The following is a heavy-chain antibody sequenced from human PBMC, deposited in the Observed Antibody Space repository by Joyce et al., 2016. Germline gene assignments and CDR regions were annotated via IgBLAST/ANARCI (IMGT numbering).Heavy chain of an antibody. CDR2: ISAYNANT. CDR1: GYTFTSYG. V-gene: IGHV1-18*01. Sequence: QVQLLQSGAEVKKPGASVKVSCTASGYTFTSYGISWVRQAPGQGLEWMGWISAYNANTNSAQKLQGRVTMTTDTATTTAYMELRSLRSDDTAVYYCARQFYDSVWGSYRYLDYWGQGTLVTVSS. J-gene: IGHJ4*02. CDR3: ARQFYDSVWGSYRYLDY. D-gene: IGHD3-16*02.